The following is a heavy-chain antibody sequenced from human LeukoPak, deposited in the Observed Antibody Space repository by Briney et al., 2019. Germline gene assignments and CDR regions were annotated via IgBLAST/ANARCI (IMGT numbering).Heavy chain of an antibody. D-gene: IGHD6-13*01. CDR1: GGSISSSSYY. CDR3: ARLPYSSSWLHRSYYYGMDV. Sequence: PETLSLTCTVSGGSISSSSYYWGWIRQPPGKGLEWIGSIYYSGSTYYNPSLKSRVTISVDTSKNQFSLKLSSVTAADTAVYYCARLPYSSSWLHRSYYYGMDVWGQGTTVTVSS. V-gene: IGHV4-39*01. J-gene: IGHJ6*02. CDR2: IYYSGST.